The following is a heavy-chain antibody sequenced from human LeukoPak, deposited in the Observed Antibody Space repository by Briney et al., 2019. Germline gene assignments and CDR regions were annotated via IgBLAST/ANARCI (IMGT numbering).Heavy chain of an antibody. V-gene: IGHV4-39*07. Sequence: PPETLSLTCTVSGGSISSSSYYWGWIRQPPGKGLEWIGSIYYSGSTYYNPSLKSRVTISVDTSKNQFSLKLSSVTAADTAVYYCARDTDAFDIWGQGTMVTVSS. CDR3: ARDTDAFDI. CDR1: GGSISSSSYY. CDR2: IYYSGST. J-gene: IGHJ3*02.